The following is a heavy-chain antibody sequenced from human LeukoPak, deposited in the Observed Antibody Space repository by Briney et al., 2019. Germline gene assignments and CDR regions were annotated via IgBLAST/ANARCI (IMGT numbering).Heavy chain of an antibody. J-gene: IGHJ3*02. CDR1: GGSISSYY. CDR3: ARMSVAYCGGDCYSDAFDI. Sequence: SETLSLTCTVSGGSISSYYWSWIRQPPGKGLEWIGYIYYSGSTNYNPSLKSRVTISVDTSKNQFSLKLSSVTAADTAVYYCARMSVAYCGGDCYSDAFDIWGQGTMVTVSS. D-gene: IGHD2-21*02. CDR2: IYYSGST. V-gene: IGHV4-59*01.